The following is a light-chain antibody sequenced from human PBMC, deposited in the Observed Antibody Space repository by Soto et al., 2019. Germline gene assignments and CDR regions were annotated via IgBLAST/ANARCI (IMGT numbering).Light chain of an antibody. CDR1: QSISTE. Sequence: EIVMTQSPATLSVSPGERATLSCRASQSISTELAWYQQKPGQPPRLLIYSASTRATGVPARFTGSGSGSEFTLTISVLQSEDFAVYYCQQVHNWPLTFGQGTRLE. V-gene: IGKV3-15*01. J-gene: IGKJ2*01. CDR3: QQVHNWPLT. CDR2: SAS.